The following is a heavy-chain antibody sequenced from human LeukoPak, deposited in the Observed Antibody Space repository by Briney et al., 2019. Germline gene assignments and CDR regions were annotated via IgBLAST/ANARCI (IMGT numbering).Heavy chain of an antibody. CDR3: ARGTLWFPIDY. Sequence: GGSLRLSCAASGFTFSSYSVNWVRQAPGKGLEWVSPISSSSSYIYYADSVRGRFTISRDNAKNSLYLQMNSLRAEDTAVYYCARGTLWFPIDYWGQGTLVTVSS. V-gene: IGHV3-21*01. CDR2: ISSSSSYI. J-gene: IGHJ4*02. D-gene: IGHD3-10*01. CDR1: GFTFSSYS.